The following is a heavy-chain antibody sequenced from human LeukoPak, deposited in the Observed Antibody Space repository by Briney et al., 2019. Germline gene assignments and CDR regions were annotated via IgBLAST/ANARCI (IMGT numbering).Heavy chain of an antibody. V-gene: IGHV1-18*01. Sequence: ASVKVSCKASGYTFTSYGISWVRQAPGQGREWMGWISAYNGNTNYAQKLQGRVTMTTDTSTSTAYMELRSLRSDDTAVYYCARAGHRLEWPRHGVFDYWGQGTLVTVSS. J-gene: IGHJ4*02. D-gene: IGHD3-3*01. CDR2: ISAYNGNT. CDR3: ARAGHRLEWPRHGVFDY. CDR1: GYTFTSYG.